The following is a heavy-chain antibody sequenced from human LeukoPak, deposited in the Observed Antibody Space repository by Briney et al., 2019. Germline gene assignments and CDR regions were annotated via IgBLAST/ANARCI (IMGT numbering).Heavy chain of an antibody. CDR1: GFTFSSYG. J-gene: IGHJ4*02. CDR2: ISYDGSNK. Sequence: GGSLRLSCAASGFTFSSYGMHWVRQAPGKGLEWVAVISYDGSNKYYADSVKGRFTISRDNSKNTLYLQMNSLRAEDTAVYYCAKTLGTPDFDYWGQGTLVTVSS. CDR3: AKTLGTPDFDY. D-gene: IGHD7-27*01. V-gene: IGHV3-30*18.